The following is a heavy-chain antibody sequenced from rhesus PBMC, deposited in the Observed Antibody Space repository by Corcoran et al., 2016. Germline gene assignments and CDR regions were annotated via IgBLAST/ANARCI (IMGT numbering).Heavy chain of an antibody. J-gene: IGHJ6*01. D-gene: IGHD5-42*01. V-gene: IGHV4-127*01. Sequence: QVQLQESGPGVVKPSETLSLTCAVSGGFISGYYLWSWIRQPPGKGLEWIGYFGGRSGSPKYNPSLKNRVTISKDTSKNQFSLKLSSVTAADTAVYYCARDSQGMGGLDSWGQGVVVTVSS. CDR1: GGFISGYYL. CDR2: FGGRSGSP. CDR3: ARDSQGMGGLDS.